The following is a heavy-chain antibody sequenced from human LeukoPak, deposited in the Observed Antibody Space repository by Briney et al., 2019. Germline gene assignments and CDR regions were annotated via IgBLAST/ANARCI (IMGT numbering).Heavy chain of an antibody. CDR2: IYYSGST. D-gene: IGHD6-19*01. CDR1: GGSVSSGSYY. J-gene: IGHJ4*02. V-gene: IGHV4-61*01. CDR3: ARAHSSGRTFDY. Sequence: SETLSLTCTVSGGSVSSGSYYCSSIRQPPGKGLEWIGYIYYSGSTNYIPSLKSRVTISVDTSKNQFSLKLSSVTAADTAVYYCARAHSSGRTFDYWGRGTLVTVSS.